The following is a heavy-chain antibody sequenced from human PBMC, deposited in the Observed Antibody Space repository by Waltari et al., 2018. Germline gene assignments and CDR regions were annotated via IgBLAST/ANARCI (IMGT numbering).Heavy chain of an antibody. D-gene: IGHD7-27*01. J-gene: IGHJ2*01. CDR3: ATAKLGNWYFDL. CDR1: GYTFTDYY. CDR2: VDPEDGET. Sequence: EVQLVQSGAEVKKPGATVNISCKASGYTFTDYYMHWVQQAPGKGLEWRGRVDPEDGETIYAEKFQGRVTITADTSTDTADMELSSLRSEDTAVYYCATAKLGNWYFDLWGRGTLVTVSS. V-gene: IGHV1-69-2*01.